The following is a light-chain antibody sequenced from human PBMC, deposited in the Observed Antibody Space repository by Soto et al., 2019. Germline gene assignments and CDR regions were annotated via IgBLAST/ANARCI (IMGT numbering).Light chain of an antibody. CDR1: QSISSW. CDR2: DAS. CDR3: QQYNSYS. J-gene: IGKJ1*01. V-gene: IGKV1-5*02. Sequence: SQMTQSPSTLSASVGDRVTIICRASQSISSWLAWYQQKPGKAPKLLIYDASSLESGVPSRFSGSGSGTEFTLTISSLQPDDFATYYCQQYNSYSFGQGTKADI.